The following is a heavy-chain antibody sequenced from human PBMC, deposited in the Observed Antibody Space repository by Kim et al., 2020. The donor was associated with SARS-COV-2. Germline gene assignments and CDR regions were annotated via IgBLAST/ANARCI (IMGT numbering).Heavy chain of an antibody. CDR3: GRPATIIVMEDAFDM. CDR2: IYPGDSGT. CDR1: GYKFSRYW. D-gene: IGHD3-22*01. J-gene: IGHJ3*02. Sequence: GESLKISCKASGYKFSRYWIGWVRQMPGKGLEWMGAIYPGDSGTRYSPPFQGQGTISVDTSISTAYLQWSSLKASDTAMYYCGRPATIIVMEDAFDMWGQGTMVTVSP. V-gene: IGHV5-51*01.